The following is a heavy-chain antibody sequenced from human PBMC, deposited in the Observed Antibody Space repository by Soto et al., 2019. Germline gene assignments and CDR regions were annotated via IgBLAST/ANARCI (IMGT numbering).Heavy chain of an antibody. CDR2: IYWDDDK. V-gene: IGHV2-5*02. CDR1: GFSLSTSRQS. Sequence: QITLKESGPTLVKPTQTLTLTCSFSGFSLSTSRQSEAWIRQPPGKALEWLAMIYWDDDKRPRPSLKSRLTVPKDTSENLVVLTVPDLDPVDPATYWCAHSTYKTSWTAFHHWGQGILVTVAS. D-gene: IGHD1-20*01. CDR3: AHSTYKTSWTAFHH. J-gene: IGHJ4*01.